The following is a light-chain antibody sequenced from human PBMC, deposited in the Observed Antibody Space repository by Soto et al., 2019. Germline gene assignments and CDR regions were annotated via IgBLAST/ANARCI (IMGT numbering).Light chain of an antibody. J-gene: IGLJ2*01. CDR3: SSYTISSTYVI. Sequence: QSALTQPASVSGSPGQSITISCTGTRSDVGGFNYVSWYQHHPGKAPKLLIYDVSDRPSGVSNRFSGSKSGNTASLTISGLQAEDGADYYCSSYTISSTYVIFGGGTKVTVL. V-gene: IGLV2-14*03. CDR2: DVS. CDR1: RSDVGGFNY.